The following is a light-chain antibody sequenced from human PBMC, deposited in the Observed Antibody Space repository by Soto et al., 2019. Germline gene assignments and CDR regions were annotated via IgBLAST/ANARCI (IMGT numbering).Light chain of an antibody. CDR3: QQSGSSPWT. CDR2: GAS. Sequence: ETVLTQSPGTLSLSPGERATLSCRASQTIRSNYLAWYRQTPGQAPRLLIYGASNRATGVADRFSGSGSGTDLTLIIRRLEPEDVALYYCQQSGSSPWTFGQGTKVEIK. V-gene: IGKV3-20*01. J-gene: IGKJ1*01. CDR1: QTIRSNY.